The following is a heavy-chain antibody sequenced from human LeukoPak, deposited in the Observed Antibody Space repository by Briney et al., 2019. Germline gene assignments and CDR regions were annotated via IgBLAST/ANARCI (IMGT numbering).Heavy chain of an antibody. Sequence: GGSLRLSCAASGFTVSSNYMSWVRQAPGKGLEWVSAISGSGGSTYYADSVKGRFTISRDNSKNTLYLQMNSLRAEDTAVYYCAKGRTIVLMAYAGYYFDYWGQGTLVTVSS. CDR2: ISGSGGST. CDR3: AKGRTIVLMAYAGYYFDY. D-gene: IGHD2-8*01. V-gene: IGHV3-23*01. J-gene: IGHJ4*02. CDR1: GFTVSSNY.